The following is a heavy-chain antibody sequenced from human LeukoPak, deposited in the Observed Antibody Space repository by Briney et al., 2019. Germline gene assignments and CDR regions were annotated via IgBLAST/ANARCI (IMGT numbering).Heavy chain of an antibody. CDR2: IYYSGST. CDR1: GGSISSYY. V-gene: IGHV4-59*01. J-gene: IGHJ5*02. Sequence: PSETLSLTCTVSGGSISSYYWSWIRQPPGKGLKWIGYIYYSGSTNYNPSLKSRVTISVDTSKNQFSLKLSSVTAADTAVYYCARWGTVVTRDNWFDPWGQGTLVTVSS. CDR3: ARWGTVVTRDNWFDP. D-gene: IGHD4-23*01.